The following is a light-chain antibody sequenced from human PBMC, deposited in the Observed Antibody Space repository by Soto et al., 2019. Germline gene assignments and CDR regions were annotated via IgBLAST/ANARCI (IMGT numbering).Light chain of an antibody. J-gene: IGKJ4*01. CDR3: QQYDNRSPLT. CDR2: GAS. Sequence: EVVMTQFPATLSVSPGGRATLSCRASQSVWSNLAWYQQKPGQAPRLLIYGASTRGTGVPAKFSGSGSGTEFTLTISSLQTEDFGVYYCQQYDNRSPLTFGGGTKVEI. V-gene: IGKV3-15*01. CDR1: QSVWSN.